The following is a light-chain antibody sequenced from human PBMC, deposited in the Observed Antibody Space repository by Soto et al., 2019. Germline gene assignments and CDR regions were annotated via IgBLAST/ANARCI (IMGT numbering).Light chain of an antibody. CDR2: AAS. Sequence: DIQMTQSPSSVSASVGDRVTITCRASQDISSWLAWYQQKPGTAPNLLIYAASSLQRGVPSRFSGSGSGTEFTLTISSLQPEDFGTYYCLQHNSYPITFGQGTRLEIK. V-gene: IGKV1-12*01. CDR3: LQHNSYPIT. J-gene: IGKJ5*01. CDR1: QDISSW.